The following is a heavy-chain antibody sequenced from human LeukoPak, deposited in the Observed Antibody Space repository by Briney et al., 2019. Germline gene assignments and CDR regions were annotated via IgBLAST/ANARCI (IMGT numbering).Heavy chain of an antibody. J-gene: IGHJ6*02. CDR3: ARVGAGYFGYYYGMDV. Sequence: GASVKVSCKASGYTFTGYYMHWVRQAPGQGLEWMGWISAYNGNTNYAQKLQGRVTMTTDTSTSTAYMELRSLRSDDTAVYYCARVGAGYFGYYYGMDVWGQGTTVTVAS. V-gene: IGHV1-18*04. CDR1: GYTFTGYY. CDR2: ISAYNGNT. D-gene: IGHD3-10*01.